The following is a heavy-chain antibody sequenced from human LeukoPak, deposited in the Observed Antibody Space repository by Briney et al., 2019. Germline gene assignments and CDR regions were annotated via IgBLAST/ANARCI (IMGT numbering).Heavy chain of an antibody. V-gene: IGHV1-69*05. Sequence: SVKVSCKASGGTFSSYAISWVRQAPGQGLEWMGGIIPIFGTANYAQKFQGRATITTDESTSTAYMELSSLRSEDTAVYYCARASDYVWGSYRYRPYYYYMDVWGKGTTVTVSS. CDR1: GGTFSSYA. CDR2: IIPIFGTA. D-gene: IGHD3-16*02. J-gene: IGHJ6*03. CDR3: ARASDYVWGSYRYRPYYYYMDV.